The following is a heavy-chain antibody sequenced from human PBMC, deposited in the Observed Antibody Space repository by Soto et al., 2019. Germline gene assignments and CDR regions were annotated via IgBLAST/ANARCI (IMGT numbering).Heavy chain of an antibody. CDR3: TREYNTGWST. CDR1: GGEVCSNRGA. V-gene: IGHV6-1*01. J-gene: IGHJ4*02. D-gene: IGHD6-19*01. Sequence: SQTEPRTCEICGGEVCSNRGAWNWIKQSPSRGLEWLGRTYHRSKWYHEYALSVKSRITINPDTSKNQFSLQLNSVTPDDTAVYYCTREYNTGWSTWGQGTLVTSPQ. CDR2: TYHRSKWYH.